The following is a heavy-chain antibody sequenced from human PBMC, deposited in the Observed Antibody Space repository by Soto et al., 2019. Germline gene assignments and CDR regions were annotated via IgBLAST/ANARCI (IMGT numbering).Heavy chain of an antibody. J-gene: IGHJ4*02. V-gene: IGHV3-23*01. CDR2: ISGSGGST. CDR1: GFTFSSYA. CDR3: AKSLVPRYFDY. D-gene: IGHD6-6*01. Sequence: EVQLLESGGGLVQPGGSLRLSCAASGFTFSSYAMSWVRQAPGKGLEWVSAISGSGGSTYYADSVKGRFTISRDNSKNTLYLQMNRLIADDRAVYYCAKSLVPRYFDYWGQGTLVTVSS.